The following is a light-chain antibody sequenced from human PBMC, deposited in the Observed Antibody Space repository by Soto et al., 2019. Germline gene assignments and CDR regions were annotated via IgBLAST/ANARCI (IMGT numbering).Light chain of an antibody. CDR3: SSYTSSTFYV. Sequence: QSVLTQPASVSGSPGQSITISCTGTSSDVGGYNYVSWYQQHPGKAPKLMIYEVSNRPSGVSNRSSGSKSGYTASLTISGLQAEDEADYYCSSYTSSTFYVFGTGTKVTVL. J-gene: IGLJ1*01. CDR1: SSDVGGYNY. CDR2: EVS. V-gene: IGLV2-14*01.